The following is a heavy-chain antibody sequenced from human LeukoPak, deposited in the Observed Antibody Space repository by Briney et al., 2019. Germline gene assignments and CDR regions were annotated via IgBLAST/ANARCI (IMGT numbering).Heavy chain of an antibody. J-gene: IGHJ6*02. CDR1: GFTVSSNY. CDR2: ISGSGGST. V-gene: IGHV3-66*02. Sequence: GGSLGLSCAASGFTVSSNYMSWVRQAPGKGLEWVSAISGSGGSTYYADSVKGRFTISRDNSKNTLYLQMNSLRAEDTAVYYCARDEVVTAIYYYYGMDVWGQGTTVTVSS. CDR3: ARDEVVTAIYYYYGMDV. D-gene: IGHD2-21*02.